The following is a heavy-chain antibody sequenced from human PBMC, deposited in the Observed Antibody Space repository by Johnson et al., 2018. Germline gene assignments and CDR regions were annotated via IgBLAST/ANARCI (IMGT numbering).Heavy chain of an antibody. CDR1: GYTLTSYD. CDR2: MNPNSGHT. D-gene: IGHD2-21*02. CDR3: ARGADPYCGGDCCFQY. Sequence: VQLVESGAEVKKPGASVKVSCKASGYTLTSYDINWVRQATGQGLEWVGWMNPNSGHTGYAQKFQGRVTMTRNTSTSTAYMELSSPKSEDTAVYYCARGADPYCGGDCCFQYWGQGTLVTVSS. V-gene: IGHV1-8*01. J-gene: IGHJ1*01.